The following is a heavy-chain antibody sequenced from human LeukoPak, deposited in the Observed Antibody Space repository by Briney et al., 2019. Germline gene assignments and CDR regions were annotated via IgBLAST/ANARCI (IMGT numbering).Heavy chain of an antibody. CDR2: MNPNSGNT. Sequence: ASVKVSCKASGYTFTSYDINWVRQATGQGLEWMGWMNPNSGNTGYAQKFQGRVTMTEDTSTDTAYMELSSLRSEDTAVYYCATFWSGTYYFDYWGQGTLVTVSS. J-gene: IGHJ4*02. D-gene: IGHD3-3*01. CDR1: GYTFTSYD. CDR3: ATFWSGTYYFDY. V-gene: IGHV1-8*01.